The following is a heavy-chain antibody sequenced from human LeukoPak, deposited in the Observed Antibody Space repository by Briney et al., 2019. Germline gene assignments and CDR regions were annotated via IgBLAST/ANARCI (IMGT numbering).Heavy chain of an antibody. CDR2: MNPNSGST. J-gene: IGHJ5*02. V-gene: IGHV1-8*01. CDR1: GYTFTSYD. D-gene: IGHD3-10*01. Sequence: GASVKVSCKASGYTFTSYDINWVRQAPGQGLEWMGWMNPNSGSTGYAQKFQGRVTMTRNTSISTAYMELSSLRSEDTAVYHCARGMVRGITYWFDPWGQGTLVTVSS. CDR3: ARGMVRGITYWFDP.